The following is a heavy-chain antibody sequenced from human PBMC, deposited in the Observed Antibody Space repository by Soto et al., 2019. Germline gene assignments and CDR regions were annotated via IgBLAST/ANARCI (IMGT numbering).Heavy chain of an antibody. J-gene: IGHJ3*01. Sequence: TLSLTCAVSGFFISSGNYWGWIRKPPGKGLEWIGSIFHGGNTYYNPSLKSRVTISVDMSKNQFSLKLNSVTAADTAVYYCARARWYDAFDVWGEGTAVTVSS. V-gene: IGHV4-38-2*01. CDR3: ARARWYDAFDV. CDR2: IFHGGNT. CDR1: GFFISSGNY. D-gene: IGHD2-15*01.